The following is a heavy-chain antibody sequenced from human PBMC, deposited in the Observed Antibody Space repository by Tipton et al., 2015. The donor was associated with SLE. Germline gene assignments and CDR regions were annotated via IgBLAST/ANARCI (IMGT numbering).Heavy chain of an antibody. D-gene: IGHD6-6*01. J-gene: IGHJ4*02. V-gene: IGHV3-23*01. CDR3: AKVRSSSPGFDY. CDR2: ISGSGGST. Sequence: LSLTCAVSGGSISSSNWWSWVRQPPGKGLEWVSAISGSGGSTYYADSVKGRFTISRDNAKNTLYLQMNSLRAEDTAVYYCAKVRSSSPGFDYWGQGTLVTVSS. CDR1: GGSISSSN.